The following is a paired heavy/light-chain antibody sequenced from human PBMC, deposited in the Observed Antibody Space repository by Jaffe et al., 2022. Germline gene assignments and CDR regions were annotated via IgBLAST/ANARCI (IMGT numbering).Heavy chain of an antibody. V-gene: IGHV4-4*02. CDR2: IYHSGST. CDR3: ARRPGVDIVATDRYYYFDY. J-gene: IGHJ4*02. D-gene: IGHD5-12*01. CDR1: GGSISSSNW. Sequence: QVQLQESGPGLVKPSGTLSLTCAVSGGSISSSNWWSWIRQPPGKGLEWIGEIYHSGSTNYNPSLKSRVTISVDKSKNQFSLKLSSVTAADTAVYYCARRPGVDIVATDRYYYFDYWGQGTLVTVSS.
Light chain of an antibody. CDR3: NSRDSSGNHLGV. CDR1: SLRSYY. Sequence: SSELTQDPAVSVALGQTVRITCQGDSLRSYYASWYQQKPGQAPVLVIYGKNNRPSGIPDRFSGSSSGNTASLTITGAQAEDEADYYCNSRDSSGNHLGVFGGGTKLTVL. CDR2: GKN. J-gene: IGLJ2*01. V-gene: IGLV3-19*01.